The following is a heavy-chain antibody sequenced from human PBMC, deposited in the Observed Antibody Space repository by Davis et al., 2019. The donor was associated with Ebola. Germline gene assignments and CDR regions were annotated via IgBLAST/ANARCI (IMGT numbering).Heavy chain of an antibody. V-gene: IGHV5-51*01. CDR2: IYPGDSDT. J-gene: IGHJ4*02. D-gene: IGHD4-17*01. CDR3: ARAYGDYVYYFDY. Sequence: KVSCKGSGYSFTSYWIGRVRQMPGKGLEWMGIIYPGDSDTRYSPSFQGQVTISADKSISTAYLQWSSLKASDTAMYYCARAYGDYVYYFDYWGQGTLVTVSS. CDR1: GYSFTSYW.